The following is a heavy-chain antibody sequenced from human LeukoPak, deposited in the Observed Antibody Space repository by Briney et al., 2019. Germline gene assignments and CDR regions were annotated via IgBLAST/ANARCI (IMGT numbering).Heavy chain of an antibody. CDR3: AKDGVVVIPTALRYFDL. J-gene: IGHJ2*01. CDR2: ISGSGGST. Sequence: HPGGSLRLSCAASGFTFSSYAMSWVRQAPGKGLEWVSAISGSGGSTYYADSVKGRFTISRDNSKNTLYLQMNSLRAEDTAVYYCAKDGVVVIPTALRYFDLWGRGTLVTVSS. V-gene: IGHV3-23*01. D-gene: IGHD2-2*01. CDR1: GFTFSSYA.